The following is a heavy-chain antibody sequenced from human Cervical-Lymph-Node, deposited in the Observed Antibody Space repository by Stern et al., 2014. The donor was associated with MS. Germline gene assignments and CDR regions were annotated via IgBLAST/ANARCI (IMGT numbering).Heavy chain of an antibody. CDR1: GYTLTSHG. D-gene: IGHD3-22*01. V-gene: IGHV1-18*01. CDR2: ISAYNGNT. CDR3: ARNDYYDSSGYLDDAFDI. Sequence: QLVQSGSEVKKPGASVKVSCKASGYTLTSHGITWVRQAPGQGLEWMGWISAYNGNTNYAQKLQGRVTMTIDTSTSTAYMELRSLRSDDTAVYYCARNDYYDSSGYLDDAFDIWGQGTMVTVSS. J-gene: IGHJ3*02.